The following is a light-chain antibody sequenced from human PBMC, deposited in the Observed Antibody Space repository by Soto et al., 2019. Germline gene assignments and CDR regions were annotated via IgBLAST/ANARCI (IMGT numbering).Light chain of an antibody. J-gene: IGLJ1*01. CDR2: DVS. CDR3: SSYTSLSTGV. Sequence: QSALTQPASVSGSPGQSITISCTGTSSDVGGYNYVSWYQQHPGKAPKLMIYDVSNRPSGVSNRFSGSKSGNTASLTISGLQAEDEADYYCSSYTSLSTGVFGTGTKVTVL. CDR1: SSDVGGYNY. V-gene: IGLV2-14*01.